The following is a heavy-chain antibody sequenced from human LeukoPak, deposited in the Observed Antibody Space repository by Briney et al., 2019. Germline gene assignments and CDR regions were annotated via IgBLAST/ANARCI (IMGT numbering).Heavy chain of an antibody. J-gene: IGHJ3*02. CDR1: GYTFTSYY. Sequence: ASVKVSCKAAGYTFTSYYMHWVRQAPGQGLGWRGWSSAYNGNKNYAQKLQGRVTMTTDTSTSTAYMELRSLRSDDTGVYYCAREWYYGTDDAFDIWGQGTMVTVSS. CDR3: AREWYYGTDDAFDI. CDR2: SSAYNGNK. V-gene: IGHV1-18*04. D-gene: IGHD3-10*01.